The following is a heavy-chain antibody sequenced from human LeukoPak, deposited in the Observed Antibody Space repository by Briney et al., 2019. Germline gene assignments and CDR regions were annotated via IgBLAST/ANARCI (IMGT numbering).Heavy chain of an antibody. CDR2: TYYRSKWYN. Sequence: SQTLSLTCAISGDTVSSNSAAWNWITQSPSRGLEWLGRTYYRSKWYNDYAVSVKSRITINPDTSKNQFSLQLNSVTPEDTAVYYCARDRRESTFTGVDYWGQGTLVTVSS. D-gene: IGHD1-26*01. V-gene: IGHV6-1*01. CDR3: ARDRRESTFTGVDY. CDR1: GDTVSSNSAA. J-gene: IGHJ4*02.